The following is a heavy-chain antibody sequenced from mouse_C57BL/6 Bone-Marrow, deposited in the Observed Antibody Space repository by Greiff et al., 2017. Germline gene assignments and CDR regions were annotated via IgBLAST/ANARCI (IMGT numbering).Heavy chain of an antibody. D-gene: IGHD4-1*01. CDR2: INPNNGGT. CDR1: GYTFTDYY. CDR3: ARPNWACYY. V-gene: IGHV1-26*01. J-gene: IGHJ2*01. Sequence: EVQLQQSGPELVKPGASVKISCKASGYTFTDYYMNWVKQSHGKSLEWIGDINPNNGGTSYNQKFKGKATLTVDKSSSTAYMELRSLTSEDSAVXYCARPNWACYYCGEGATRTVSS.